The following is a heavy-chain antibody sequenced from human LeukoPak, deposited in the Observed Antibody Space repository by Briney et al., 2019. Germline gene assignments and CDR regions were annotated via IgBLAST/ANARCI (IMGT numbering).Heavy chain of an antibody. CDR2: INHSGST. CDR3: ARGLGCSGGSCYKAWVDP. V-gene: IGHV4-34*01. D-gene: IGHD2-15*01. J-gene: IGHJ5*02. CDR1: GGSISSYY. Sequence: PSETLSLTCTVSGGSISSYYWSWIRQPPGKGLEWIGEINHSGSTNYNPSLKSRVTISVDTSKNQFSLKLSSVTAADTAVYYWARGLGCSGGSCYKAWVDPWGQGTLVTVSS.